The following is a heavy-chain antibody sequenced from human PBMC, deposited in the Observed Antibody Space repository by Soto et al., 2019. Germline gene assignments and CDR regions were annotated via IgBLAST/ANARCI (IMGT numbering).Heavy chain of an antibody. Sequence: GAAVKVSCKASGGTFSSYGISWVRQAPGHGLEWMGGVMPIFGTANYAQKSQGRVTITADESTSTAYMQLRSLRSEDTAVYYCARPYCSSTSPARRSYYYGMDVWGQGTTVTVSS. CDR2: VMPIFGTA. D-gene: IGHD2-2*01. J-gene: IGHJ6*02. CDR1: GGTFSSYG. CDR3: ARPYCSSTSPARRSYYYGMDV. V-gene: IGHV1-69*13.